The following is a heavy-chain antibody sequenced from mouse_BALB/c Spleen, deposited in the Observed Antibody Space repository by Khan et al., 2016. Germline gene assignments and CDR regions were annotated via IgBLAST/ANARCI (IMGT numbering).Heavy chain of an antibody. J-gene: IGHJ2*01. CDR1: GFDFSRYW. Sequence: EVKLLESGGGLVQPGGSLKLSCAASGFDFSRYWMSWVRQAPGKGLEWIGAINPDSSTINYTPSLKDKFIISRDNAKNTLYLQMSKVRSEDTALYYCARGDYGYDYFDYWGQGTTLTVSS. D-gene: IGHD2-2*01. V-gene: IGHV4-1*02. CDR2: INPDSSTI. CDR3: ARGDYGYDYFDY.